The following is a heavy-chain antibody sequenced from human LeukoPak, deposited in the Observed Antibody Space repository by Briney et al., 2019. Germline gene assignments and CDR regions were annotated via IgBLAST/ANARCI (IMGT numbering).Heavy chain of an antibody. CDR1: VLTFRSYA. CDR3: AKGTGINHYRWFVP. J-gene: IGHJ5*02. CDR2: ISSHGGTT. D-gene: IGHD2-8*02. V-gene: IGHV3-64*02. Sequence: PGGSHRLSCAASVLTFRSYAMLWVRQAPGKGLDHVSDISSHGGTTYYADSAKRRFTISRDNPKNTLYVQMNSLSTENTHLYLCAKGTGINHYRWFVPWGQGTLVTVSS.